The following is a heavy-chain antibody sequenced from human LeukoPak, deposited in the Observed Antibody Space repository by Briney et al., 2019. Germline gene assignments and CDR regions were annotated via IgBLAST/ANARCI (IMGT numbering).Heavy chain of an antibody. CDR1: GGAISSSSYY. CDR2: IFCSGST. J-gene: IGHJ3*02. Sequence: RPSETLSLTCTVSGGAISSSSYYWGWIRQPPGKGLEWIGSIFCSGSTNYNPSLKSRVIISVDTSKNQFSLKLSSVTAADAAVYYCARDGYGSNDFDIWGQGTMVTVSS. V-gene: IGHV4-39*07. D-gene: IGHD3-10*01. CDR3: ARDGYGSNDFDI.